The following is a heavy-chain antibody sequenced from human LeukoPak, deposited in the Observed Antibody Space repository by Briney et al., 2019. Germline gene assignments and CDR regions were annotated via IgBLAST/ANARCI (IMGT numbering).Heavy chain of an antibody. D-gene: IGHD3-10*01. V-gene: IGHV3-23*01. CDR1: GFTFRTFP. J-gene: IGHJ3*02. Sequence: QPGGSLRLSCAASGFTFRTFPRGWVRQAPGKGLEGGSAISAGGDITFYSDSGRGRFTISRDNSKETLYLQMNSLRAEDTALYYCAKSLFTSAHGSGRAFDIWGQGTMVTVSS. CDR2: ISAGGDIT. CDR3: AKSLFTSAHGSGRAFDI.